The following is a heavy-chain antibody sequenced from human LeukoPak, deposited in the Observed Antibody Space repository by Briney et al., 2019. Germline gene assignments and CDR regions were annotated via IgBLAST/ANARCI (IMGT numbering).Heavy chain of an antibody. CDR3: ARAMCEYSYGFCGMDV. D-gene: IGHD5-18*01. CDR1: GFTFSSYA. Sequence: GGSLRLSCAASGFTFSSYAMHWVRQAPGKGLEWVAVISYDGSNKYNADSEKGRFTISRDNSKNTLYLQMNSLRAEDTVVYYCARAMCEYSYGFCGMDVWGQGTTVTVSS. CDR2: ISYDGSNK. J-gene: IGHJ6*02. V-gene: IGHV3-30-3*01.